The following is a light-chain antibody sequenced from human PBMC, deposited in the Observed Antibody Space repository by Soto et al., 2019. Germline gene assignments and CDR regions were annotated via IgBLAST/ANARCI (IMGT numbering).Light chain of an antibody. Sequence: QSVLTQPPSASGTPGQRVTLSCSGSSSNIANNIVNWYQQFPGTAPKLVIYSNSQRPLGVPVRFSGSKSGSSASLAISGLKSEDEADYYCAAWDDSLNAPVFGGGTKLTVL. CDR3: AAWDDSLNAPV. CDR2: SNS. V-gene: IGLV1-44*01. CDR1: SSNIANNI. J-gene: IGLJ3*02.